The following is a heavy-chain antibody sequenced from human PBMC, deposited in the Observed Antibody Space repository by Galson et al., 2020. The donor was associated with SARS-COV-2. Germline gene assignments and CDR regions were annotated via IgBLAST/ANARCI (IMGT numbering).Heavy chain of an antibody. J-gene: IGHJ4*02. Sequence: SETLSLTCTVSGVSISSTNYYWGWIRQPPGKGLEWIGNMYYSGSTYYSPSLKSRVTISVVTSQNQFSLKLNSVTAADTAVYYCARQFGGYIKYFDYWGQGTLVTVSS. V-gene: IGHV4-39*01. CDR3: ARQFGGYIKYFDY. CDR2: MYYSGST. CDR1: GVSISSTNYY. D-gene: IGHD5-12*01.